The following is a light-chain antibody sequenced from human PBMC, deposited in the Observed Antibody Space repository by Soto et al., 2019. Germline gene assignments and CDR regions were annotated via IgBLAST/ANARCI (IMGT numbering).Light chain of an antibody. J-gene: IGKJ1*01. CDR3: QQYYTYPWT. Sequence: DIQMTQSPSTLSASVGDRVTITCRASQSISSWLAWYQQKPGKAPKLLINKASSLESGVPSRFSGSGSGTEFTLTISRLQPDDFGTYYCQQYYTYPWTFGQGTKVDIK. CDR1: QSISSW. CDR2: KAS. V-gene: IGKV1-5*03.